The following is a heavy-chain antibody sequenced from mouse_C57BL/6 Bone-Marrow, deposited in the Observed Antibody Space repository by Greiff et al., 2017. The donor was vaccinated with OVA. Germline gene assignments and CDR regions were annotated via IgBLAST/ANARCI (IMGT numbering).Heavy chain of an antibody. CDR2: IRSKSNNYAT. V-gene: IGHV10-1*01. J-gene: IGHJ3*01. CDR3: VRHVGSSFTSFAY. CDR1: GFSFNTYA. D-gene: IGHD1-1*01. Sequence: EVNLVESGGGLVQPKGSLKLSCAASGFSFNTYAMNWVRQAPGKGLEWVARIRSKSNNYATYYADSVKDRFTISRDDSESMLYLQMNNLKTEDTAMYYCVRHVGSSFTSFAYWGQGTLVTVSA.